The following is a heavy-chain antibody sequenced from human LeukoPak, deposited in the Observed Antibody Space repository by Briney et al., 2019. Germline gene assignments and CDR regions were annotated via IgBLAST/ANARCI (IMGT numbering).Heavy chain of an antibody. CDR3: AQSIGRVVGTFDF. CDR2: ISSSGGST. Sequence: GASLRLSCAASGFTFSIYAMNWVRQAPGKGLEWVSGISSSGGSTYYADSVKGRFTISRDNSKNTLYLQMNSLRAEDTGVYYCAQSIGRVVGTFDFWGQGTLVTVSS. V-gene: IGHV3-23*01. D-gene: IGHD2-21*01. CDR1: GFTFSIYA. J-gene: IGHJ4*02.